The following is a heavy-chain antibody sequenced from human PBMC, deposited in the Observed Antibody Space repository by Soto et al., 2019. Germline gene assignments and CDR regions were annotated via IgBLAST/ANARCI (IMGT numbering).Heavy chain of an antibody. Sequence: EVQLVESGGGLIQPGGSLRLSCAASGFTVSSNYMSWVRQAPGKGLEWVSVIYSGGSTYYADSVKGRFTISRDNSKNTLYLQMSSLRAVDTAVYYCARVYSFYYYGMDVWGQGTTVTVSS. CDR1: GFTVSSNY. CDR2: IYSGGST. J-gene: IGHJ6*02. CDR3: ARVYSFYYYGMDV. V-gene: IGHV3-53*01. D-gene: IGHD5-18*01.